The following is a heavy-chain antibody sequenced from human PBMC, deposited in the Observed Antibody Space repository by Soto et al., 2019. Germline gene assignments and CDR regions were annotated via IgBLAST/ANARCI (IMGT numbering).Heavy chain of an antibody. CDR1: GFTLTNNG. V-gene: IGHV3-30*18. CDR3: SKDRGLAESGIWFLYYYGIDV. J-gene: IGHJ6*02. Sequence: QVQLLESGGGVVQPGRSLRLSCVASGFTLTNNGMHWVRQAPGQGLEWVAVISSDGSSYYYGDSVRGWFTISRDTTKNILFLEMNILATAETGVYCFSKDRGLAESGIWFLYYYGIDVWGQGTSVTVS. CDR2: ISSDGSSY. D-gene: IGHD1-26*01.